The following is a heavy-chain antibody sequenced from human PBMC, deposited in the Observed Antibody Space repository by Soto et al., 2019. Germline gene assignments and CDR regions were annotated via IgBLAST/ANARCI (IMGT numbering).Heavy chain of an antibody. D-gene: IGHD4-17*01. CDR2: IWYDGTQK. J-gene: IGHJ4*02. CDR1: GFTFNTYS. Sequence: QVQLEESGGGVVQPGRSLRLSCEASGFTFNTYSMHWVRQPPGKGLEWLAAIWYDGTQKYYADSVKGRFIISRDNSKETLYLEMNSLRAEDTALYYCARAGGTTVTGLWHFDSWGQGTLVTVSS. CDR3: ARAGGTTVTGLWHFDS. V-gene: IGHV3-33*01.